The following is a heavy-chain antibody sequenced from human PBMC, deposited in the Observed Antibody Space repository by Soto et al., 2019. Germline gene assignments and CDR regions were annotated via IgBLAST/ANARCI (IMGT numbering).Heavy chain of an antibody. Sequence: PSETLSLTCTVSGYSVDSVDYYWGWIRQPPGKGLEWIASIHYSGGTYYSPSLKSRATISGDTSKSQFSLTLSSVTAADTAVYYCARGLNPTSSSWKYYYYYYGMDVWGQGTTVTVSS. D-gene: IGHD6-13*01. CDR3: ARGLNPTSSSWKYYYYYYGMDV. J-gene: IGHJ6*02. CDR2: IHYSGGT. CDR1: GYSVDSVDYY. V-gene: IGHV4-39*01.